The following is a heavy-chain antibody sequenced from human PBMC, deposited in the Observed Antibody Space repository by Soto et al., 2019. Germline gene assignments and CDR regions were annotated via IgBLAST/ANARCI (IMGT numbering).Heavy chain of an antibody. D-gene: IGHD2-2*01. CDR3: AKESGYCSSTSCYGHDAFDI. CDR1: GFTFSSYA. Sequence: GGSLRLSCAASGFTFSSYAMSWVRQAPGKGLEWVSAISGSGGSTYYADSVRGRFTISRDNSKNTLYLQMNSLRAEDTAVYYCAKESGYCSSTSCYGHDAFDIWGQGTMVT. CDR2: ISGSGGST. V-gene: IGHV3-23*01. J-gene: IGHJ3*02.